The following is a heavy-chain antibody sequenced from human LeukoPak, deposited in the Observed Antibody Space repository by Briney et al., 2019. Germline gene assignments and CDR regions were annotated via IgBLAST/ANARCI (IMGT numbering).Heavy chain of an antibody. Sequence: GGSLRLSCAASGFTFSSYGMHWVRQAPGKGLEWVAFIRYDGSNKYCADSVKGRFTISRDNSKNTLYLQMNSLRAEDTAVYYCAKDLVSYLFESGTEIDYWGQGTLVTVSS. CDR2: IRYDGSNK. CDR1: GFTFSSYG. CDR3: AKDLVSYLFESGTEIDY. D-gene: IGHD2-8*01. J-gene: IGHJ4*02. V-gene: IGHV3-30*02.